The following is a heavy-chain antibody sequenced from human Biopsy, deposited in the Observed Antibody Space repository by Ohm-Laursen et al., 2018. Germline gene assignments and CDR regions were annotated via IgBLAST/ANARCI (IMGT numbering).Heavy chain of an antibody. CDR2: IITVSETA. CDR1: GGAFTNYA. Sequence: ASVKVSCKASGGAFTNYAINWVRQAPGHGLEWMGGIITVSETAGYAERFQGRVTITADVTTTTAYMDLGGLRSEDTAVYYCVAYPSSGFFENNDDFAMDVRGQGTTVIVSS. D-gene: IGHD6-19*01. CDR3: VAYPSSGFFENNDDFAMDV. V-gene: IGHV1-69*13. J-gene: IGHJ6*02.